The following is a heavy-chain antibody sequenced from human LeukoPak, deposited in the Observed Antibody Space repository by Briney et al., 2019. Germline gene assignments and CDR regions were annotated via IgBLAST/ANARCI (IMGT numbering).Heavy chain of an antibody. D-gene: IGHD1-1*01. V-gene: IGHV1-69*04. CDR3: ARVRGTGTSGGGIDY. CDR1: GGTFSSYA. J-gene: IGHJ4*02. Sequence: SVKVSCKASGGTFSSYAISWVRQAPGQGLEWMGRIIPIFGIANYAQKFQGRVTITADKSTSTANMELSSLRSEDTAVYYCARVRGTGTSGGGIDYWGQGTLVTVSS. CDR2: IIPIFGIA.